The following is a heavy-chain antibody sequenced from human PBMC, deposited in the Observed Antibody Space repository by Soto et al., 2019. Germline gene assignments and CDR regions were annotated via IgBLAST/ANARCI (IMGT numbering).Heavy chain of an antibody. J-gene: IGHJ5*02. V-gene: IGHV3-30-3*01. CDR1: GFTFSSYA. CDR2: ISYDGSNK. D-gene: IGHD2-2*01. Sequence: LRLSCAASGFTFSSYAMHWVRQAPGKGLEWVAVISYDGSNKYYADSVKGRFTISRDNSKNTLYLQMNSLRAEDTAVYYCARDSSQAVVPADNWFDPWGQGTLVTVSS. CDR3: ARDSSQAVVPADNWFDP.